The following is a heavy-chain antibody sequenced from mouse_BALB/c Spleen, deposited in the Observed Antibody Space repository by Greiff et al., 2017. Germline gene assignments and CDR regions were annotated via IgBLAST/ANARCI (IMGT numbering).Heavy chain of an antibody. D-gene: IGHD1-1*01. CDR3: ARGGSRHYFDY. Sequence: EVMLVESGGGLVKPGGSLKLSCAASGFTFSSYAMSWVRQSPEKRLEWVAEISSGGSYTYYPDTVTGRFTISRDNAKNTLYLEMSSLRSEDTAMYYCARGGSRHYFDYWGQGTTLTVSS. J-gene: IGHJ2*01. CDR2: ISSGGSYT. CDR1: GFTFSSYA. V-gene: IGHV5-9-4*01.